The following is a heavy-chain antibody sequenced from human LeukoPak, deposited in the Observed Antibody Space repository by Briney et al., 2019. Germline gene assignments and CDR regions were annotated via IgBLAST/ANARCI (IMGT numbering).Heavy chain of an antibody. D-gene: IGHD3-16*02. CDR1: GGSISSGGYY. Sequence: PSETLSLTCTVTGGSISSGGYYWSWIRQHPGKGLEWSGYIYYSGSTYYNPSLKSRVTISVDTSKNQFSLKLSSVTAADTAVYYCARAYYDYVWGSYRDYYMDVWGKGTTVTVSS. CDR2: IYYSGST. J-gene: IGHJ6*03. CDR3: ARAYYDYVWGSYRDYYMDV. V-gene: IGHV4-31*03.